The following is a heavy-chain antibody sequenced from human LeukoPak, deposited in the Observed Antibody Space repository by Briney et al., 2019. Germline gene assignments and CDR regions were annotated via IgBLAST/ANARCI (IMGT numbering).Heavy chain of an antibody. V-gene: IGHV3-30*02. CDR1: GFTFSNLG. J-gene: IGHJ4*02. CDR3: AKSNQALLWFGELSFDY. CDR2: IRYDGSNK. Sequence: PGGSLRLSCAASGFTFSNLGMHWVRQAPGKGLEWVAFIRYDGSNKYYADSVKGRFTISRDNSKNTLYLQMNSLRAEDTAVYYCAKSNQALLWFGELSFDYWGQGTLVTVSS. D-gene: IGHD3-10*01.